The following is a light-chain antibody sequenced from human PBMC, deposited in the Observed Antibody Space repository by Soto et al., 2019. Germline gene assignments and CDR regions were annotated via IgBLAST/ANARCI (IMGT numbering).Light chain of an antibody. CDR2: GAS. Sequence: ERVLTQSPGTLSLSPGERATLSCRASQSVSSSYLAWYQQKPGQAPRLLIYGASNRATGIPDRFSGSGSGTDFTLTISRLEPEDFAVYFCQQYGRSPPFTFGQGTKVDI. J-gene: IGKJ2*01. CDR3: QQYGRSPPFT. V-gene: IGKV3-20*01. CDR1: QSVSSSY.